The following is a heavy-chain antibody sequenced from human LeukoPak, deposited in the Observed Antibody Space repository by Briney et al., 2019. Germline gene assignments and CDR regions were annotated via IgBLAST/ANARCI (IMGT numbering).Heavy chain of an antibody. CDR1: GFIFNDYA. J-gene: IGHJ4*02. D-gene: IGHD3-10*01. Sequence: GGSLRLSCAASGFIFNDYAMSWVRQVPGKGLECVSVISASGGKTYYADSVKGRFTISRDTSKTTISLQMNNLRVEDSAVYYCAKWTRTTLFRGDRARFDSWGQGTLVTVSS. V-gene: IGHV3-23*01. CDR2: ISASGGKT. CDR3: AKWTRTTLFRGDRARFDS.